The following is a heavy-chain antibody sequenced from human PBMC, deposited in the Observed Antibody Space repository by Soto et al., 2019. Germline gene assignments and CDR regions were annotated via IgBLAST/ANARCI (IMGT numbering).Heavy chain of an antibody. CDR3: ASGYSYGSHYYYGMDV. D-gene: IGHD5-18*01. J-gene: IGHJ6*02. CDR1: GGTFSSYA. V-gene: IGHV1-69*13. CDR2: IIPIFGTA. Sequence: GASVKVSCKASGGTFSSYAISWVRQAPGQGLEWMGGIIPIFGTANYAQKFQGRVTITADESTSTAYMELSSLRSEDTAVYYCASGYSYGSHYYYGMDVWGQGTTVTVSS.